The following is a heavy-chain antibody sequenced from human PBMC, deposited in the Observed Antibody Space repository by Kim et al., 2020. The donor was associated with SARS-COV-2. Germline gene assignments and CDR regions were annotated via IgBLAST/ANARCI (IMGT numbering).Heavy chain of an antibody. D-gene: IGHD4-17*01. CDR2: IYYSGST. CDR3: ARDYGAYVHWFDP. V-gene: IGHV4-59*01. CDR1: GGSISSYY. Sequence: SETLSLTCTVSGGSISSYYWSWIRQPPGKGLEWIGYIYYSGSTNYNPSLKSRVTISVDTSKNQFSLKLSSVTAADTAVYYCARDYGAYVHWFDPWGQGTLVAVSS. J-gene: IGHJ5*02.